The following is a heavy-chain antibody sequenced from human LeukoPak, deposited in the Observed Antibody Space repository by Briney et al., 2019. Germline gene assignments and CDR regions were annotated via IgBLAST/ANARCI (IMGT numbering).Heavy chain of an antibody. J-gene: IGHJ4*01. CDR1: GYTFTTYG. Sequence: GVSVHVSCKASGYTFTTYGISWVRQAPGQGLEWLGRISVYNGNTNYAQKLQGRVTMTTDTSTSTAYMELRSLRSDDTAVYYCARMILLLGDVLTVPPRGFDYWGPGNLGPVSS. CDR2: ISVYNGNT. CDR3: ARMILLLGDVLTVPPRGFDY. V-gene: IGHV1-18*01. D-gene: IGHD3-9*01.